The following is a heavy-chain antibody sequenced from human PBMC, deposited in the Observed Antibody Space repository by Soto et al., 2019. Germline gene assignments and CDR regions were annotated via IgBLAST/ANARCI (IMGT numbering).Heavy chain of an antibody. Sequence: QVQLVQSGAEVKKPGASVRVSCKASSYTFTGYYLHWVRQAPGQGLEWMGWIKLNTGGTNYAQKLQGWVTMXXXTXXNTAYMELNSLKSDDTAVYYCARALSRGYYCDFDYWGQGTLVTVSS. D-gene: IGHD3-22*01. J-gene: IGHJ4*02. CDR2: IKLNTGGT. CDR1: SYTFTGYY. CDR3: ARALSRGYYCDFDY. V-gene: IGHV1-2*04.